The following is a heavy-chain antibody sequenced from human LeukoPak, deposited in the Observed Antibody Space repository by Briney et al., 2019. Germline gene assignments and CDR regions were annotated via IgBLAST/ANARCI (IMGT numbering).Heavy chain of an antibody. D-gene: IGHD3-22*01. CDR2: ISYDGSNK. CDR1: GFTFSSYA. V-gene: IGHV3-30*04. Sequence: GRSLRLSCAASGFTFSSYAMHWVRQAPGKGLEWVAVISYDGSNKYYADSVKGRFTISRDNSKNTLYLQMNSLRAEDTAVYYCAKVHYDSSGYGYMDVWGKGTTVTISS. J-gene: IGHJ6*03. CDR3: AKVHYDSSGYGYMDV.